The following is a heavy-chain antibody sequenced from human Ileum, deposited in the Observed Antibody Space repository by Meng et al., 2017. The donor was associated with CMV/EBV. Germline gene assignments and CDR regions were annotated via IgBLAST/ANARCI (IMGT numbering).Heavy chain of an antibody. J-gene: IGHJ4*02. CDR1: GYTFSNYG. CDR2: VSPYNGDT. D-gene: IGHD1-26*01. CDR3: SRETVGAGDY. Sequence: QIQLVQSGAEVGEPGASVKVSCKTSGYTFSNYGLNWIRQAPGQGLEWMGWVSPYNGDTHYPQSLQGRVTMTTDASTKTVYMELRNLRSDDTAVYYCSRETVGAGDYWGQGTLVTVSS. V-gene: IGHV1-18*01.